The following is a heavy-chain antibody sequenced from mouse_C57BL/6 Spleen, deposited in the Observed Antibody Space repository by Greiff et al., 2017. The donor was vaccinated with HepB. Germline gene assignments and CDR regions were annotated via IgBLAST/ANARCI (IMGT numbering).Heavy chain of an antibody. D-gene: IGHD2-4*01. V-gene: IGHV1-52*01. Sequence: QVHVKQPGAELVRPGSSVKLSCKASGYTFTSYWMHWVKQRPIQGLECIGNIDPSDSETHYNQKFKDKATLTVDKSSSTAYMQLSSLTSEDSAVYYCARHYYDYDDWYFDVWGTGTTVTVSS. CDR3: ARHYYDYDDWYFDV. CDR1: GYTFTSYW. CDR2: IDPSDSET. J-gene: IGHJ1*03.